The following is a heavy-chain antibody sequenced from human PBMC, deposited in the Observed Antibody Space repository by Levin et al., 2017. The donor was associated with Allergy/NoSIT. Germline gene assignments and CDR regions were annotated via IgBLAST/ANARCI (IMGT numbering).Heavy chain of an antibody. CDR2: IKQDGSEK. J-gene: IGHJ4*02. D-gene: IGHD5-18*01. V-gene: IGHV3-7*04. Sequence: GESLKISCAASGFTFSSYWMSWVRQAPGKGLEWVANIKQDGSEKYYVDSVKGRFTISRDNAKNSLYLQMNSLRAEDTAVYYCARDRRYSYGDFDYWGQGTLVTVSS. CDR3: ARDRRYSYGDFDY. CDR1: GFTFSSYW.